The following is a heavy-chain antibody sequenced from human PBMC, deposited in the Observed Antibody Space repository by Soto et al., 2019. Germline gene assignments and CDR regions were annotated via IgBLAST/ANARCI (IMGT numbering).Heavy chain of an antibody. CDR3: AREGLEVVVNAKVEQNYYYGMDV. CDR2: INPNRGST. CDR1: GYTFTGYY. D-gene: IGHD2-21*01. Sequence: QVQLVQSGAEVKKPGASVKVSCKASGYTFTGYYMHWVRQAPGQGLEWMGWINPNRGSTNYAQKFQGWVTMTRDTSISTAYMGLSRLRSDDTAVYYCAREGLEVVVNAKVEQNYYYGMDVWGQGTTVTVSS. J-gene: IGHJ6*02. V-gene: IGHV1-2*04.